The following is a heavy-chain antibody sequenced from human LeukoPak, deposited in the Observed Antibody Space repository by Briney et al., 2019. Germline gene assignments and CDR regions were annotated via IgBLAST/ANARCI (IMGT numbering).Heavy chain of an antibody. CDR2: IIPIFGTA. V-gene: IGHV1-69*05. CDR1: GGTFSSYA. D-gene: IGHD5-24*01. CDR3: ARVGVMATVGY. J-gene: IGHJ4*02. Sequence: SVKVSCKASGGTFSSYAISWVRQAPGQGLEWMGGIIPIFGTANYAQKFQGGVTMTRDTSISTAYMELSRLRSDDTAVYYCARVGVMATVGYWGQGTLVTVSS.